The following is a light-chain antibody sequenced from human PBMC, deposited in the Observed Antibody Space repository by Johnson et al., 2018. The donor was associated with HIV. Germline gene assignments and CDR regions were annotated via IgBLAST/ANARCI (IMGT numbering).Light chain of an antibody. CDR3: APWDTSLSTGGV. CDR2: KNN. V-gene: IGLV1-51*02. CDR1: TSNFDNNY. J-gene: IGLJ1*01. Sequence: QSVLTQPPSVSAAPGQKVTISCSGNTSNFDNNYVSWYQLLPGSPPKLLVFKNNERPSGIPDRFAGSNSGTSATLDITGLQTGDEADYYCAPWDTSLSTGGVFGTGTKVTVL.